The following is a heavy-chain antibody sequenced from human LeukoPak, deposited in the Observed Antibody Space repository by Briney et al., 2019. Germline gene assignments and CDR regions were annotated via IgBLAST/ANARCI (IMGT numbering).Heavy chain of an antibody. D-gene: IGHD2-15*01. CDR3: ARVTDCSGGSCYSQYYFDY. Sequence: SETLSLTCTVSGGSISSSSYYWGWLRQPPGKGLEWLGSIYYSGSTYYNPSLKSRVTISVDTSKNQFSLKLSSVTAADTAVYYCARVTDCSGGSCYSQYYFDYWGQGTLVTVSS. CDR1: GGSISSSSYY. CDR2: IYYSGST. V-gene: IGHV4-39*01. J-gene: IGHJ4*02.